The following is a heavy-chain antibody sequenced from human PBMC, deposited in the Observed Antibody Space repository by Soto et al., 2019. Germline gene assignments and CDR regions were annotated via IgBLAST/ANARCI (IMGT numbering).Heavy chain of an antibody. Sequence: QAQVVQSGAEVRKPGSSVKLSCKASEGTFNSYAIAWVRQAPGQGLVWMGGIIPYYNTLNYAQKFQDSVTITADDSTNTGYMELSSLRPDDTAVYFWASGASRWYPYFFDSWAQGTLVTVSS. CDR3: ASGASRWYPYFFDS. V-gene: IGHV1-69*01. CDR2: IIPYYNTL. D-gene: IGHD6-13*01. CDR1: EGTFNSYA. J-gene: IGHJ4*02.